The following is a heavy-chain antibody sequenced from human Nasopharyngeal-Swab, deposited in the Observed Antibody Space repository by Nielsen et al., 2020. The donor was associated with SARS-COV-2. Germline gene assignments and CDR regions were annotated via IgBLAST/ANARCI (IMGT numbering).Heavy chain of an antibody. CDR2: ISASGVTT. Sequence: GGSLRLSCAASGFTFSRFGMGWVRQAPGKGLEWVSAISASGVTTYYADSVKGRFTISRDNSKSTLYLQMNSLGAEDTAAYYCAKDLNSNFLNYMDVWGKGTTVSVSS. V-gene: IGHV3-23*01. CDR3: AKDLNSNFLNYMDV. D-gene: IGHD4-11*01. J-gene: IGHJ6*03. CDR1: GFTFSRFG.